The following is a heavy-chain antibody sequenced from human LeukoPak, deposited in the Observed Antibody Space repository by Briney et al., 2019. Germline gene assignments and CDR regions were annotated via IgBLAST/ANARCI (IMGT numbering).Heavy chain of an antibody. Sequence: PGGSLRLSCVASGFTFDYYAMHWVRQAPGKGLEWVAVINWNSVSAVYADSLKGRLTIARDNAKNPLYLQMNSLRAEDTAVYYCARPGSSGSYYPQPPDYWGQGTLVTVSS. CDR1: GFTFDYYA. CDR3: ARPGSSGSYYPQPPDY. D-gene: IGHD3-10*01. J-gene: IGHJ4*02. V-gene: IGHV3-9*01. CDR2: INWNSVSA.